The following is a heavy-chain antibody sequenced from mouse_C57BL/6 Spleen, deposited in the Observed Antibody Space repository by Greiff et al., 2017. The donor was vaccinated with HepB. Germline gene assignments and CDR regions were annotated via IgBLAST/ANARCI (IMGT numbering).Heavy chain of an antibody. D-gene: IGHD2-5*01. J-gene: IGHJ4*01. Sequence: QVQLQQSGAELVRPGTSVKVSCKASGYAFTNYLIEWVKQRPGQGLEWIGVINPGSGGTNYNEKFQGKATLTADKSSSTAYMQLSSLTSEDSAVYFCARSNYVGDAMDYWGQGTSVTVSS. CDR1: GYAFTNYL. CDR3: ARSNYVGDAMDY. CDR2: INPGSGGT. V-gene: IGHV1-54*01.